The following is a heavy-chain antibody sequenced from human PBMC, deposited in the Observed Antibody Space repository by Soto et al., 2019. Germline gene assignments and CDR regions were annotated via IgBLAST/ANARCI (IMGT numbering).Heavy chain of an antibody. Sequence: QVQLVQSGAEVQKPGSSVKVSCKASGGTFSSYAISWVRQAPGQGLEWMGGIIPIFGTANYAQKFQGRVTITADESTSTAYMELSSLRSEDTAVYYCARGRTYYYDSSGFGPFDIWGQGTMVTVSS. CDR1: GGTFSSYA. J-gene: IGHJ3*02. CDR2: IIPIFGTA. D-gene: IGHD3-22*01. CDR3: ARGRTYYYDSSGFGPFDI. V-gene: IGHV1-69*01.